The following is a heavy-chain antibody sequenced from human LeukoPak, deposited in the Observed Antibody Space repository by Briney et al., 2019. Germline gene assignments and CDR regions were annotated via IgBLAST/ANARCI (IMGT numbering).Heavy chain of an antibody. J-gene: IGHJ4*02. Sequence: AGGSLRLSCAVSGLTLSNVWVDWVRQAPGEGLEWVGLIKSKSDGGTTDFAAPVKGRFTTSRDDSKNILYLQMNSLTSEDTAIYYCTQGSGYYFNYWGQGTLVTVSS. CDR2: IKSKSDGGTT. D-gene: IGHD5-12*01. CDR1: GLTLSNVW. V-gene: IGHV3-15*07. CDR3: TQGSGYYFNY.